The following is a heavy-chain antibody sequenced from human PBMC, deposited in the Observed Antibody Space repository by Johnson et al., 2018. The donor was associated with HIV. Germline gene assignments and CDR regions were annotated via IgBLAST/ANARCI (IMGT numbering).Heavy chain of an antibody. Sequence: VQLVESGGGLVQPGGSLRLSCAASGFTFSSYAMSWVRQAPGKGLEWVSAIGAAGDTYYRGAVKGRFTISRENAKNSLYLQMNSLRAEDTAVYYCARGGLTALDIWGQGTMVTVSS. D-gene: IGHD5-12*01. CDR2: IGAAGDT. V-gene: IGHV3-13*01. J-gene: IGHJ3*02. CDR3: ARGGLTALDI. CDR1: GFTFSSYA.